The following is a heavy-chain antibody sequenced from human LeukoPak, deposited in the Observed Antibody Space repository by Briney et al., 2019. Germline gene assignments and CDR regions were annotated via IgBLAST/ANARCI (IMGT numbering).Heavy chain of an antibody. D-gene: IGHD5-18*01. CDR3: ARTMDTAMVFDY. Sequence: SETLSLTCTVSGGSISSYYWSWSRQPPGRGLEWIGYIYYSRSTNYNPSLKSRVTISVDTSKNQFSLKLSSVTAADTAVYYCARTMDTAMVFDYWGQGTLVTVSS. J-gene: IGHJ4*02. CDR1: GGSISSYY. V-gene: IGHV4-59*01. CDR2: IYYSRST.